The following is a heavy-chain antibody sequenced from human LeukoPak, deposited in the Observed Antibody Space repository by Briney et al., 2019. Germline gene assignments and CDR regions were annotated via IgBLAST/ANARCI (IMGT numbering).Heavy chain of an antibody. CDR1: GGSISSYY. CDR2: IYYSGST. D-gene: IGHD6-13*01. J-gene: IGHJ4*02. CDR3: ARRGIAAAGPLEYYFDY. V-gene: IGHV4-59*08. Sequence: SETLSLTCTVSGGSISSYYWSWLRQPPGKGLEWIGCIYYSGSTNYNPSLKSRVTIPVDTSKNQFSLKLSSVTAADTAVYYCARRGIAAAGPLEYYFDYWGQGTLVTVSS.